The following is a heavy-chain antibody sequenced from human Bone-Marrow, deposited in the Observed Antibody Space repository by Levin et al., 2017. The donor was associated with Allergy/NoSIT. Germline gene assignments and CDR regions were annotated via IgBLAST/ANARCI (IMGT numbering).Heavy chain of an antibody. CDR1: GASINNYY. CDR3: ARVGITHNWFDP. J-gene: IGHJ5*02. Sequence: SETLSLTCTVSGASINNYYWSWIRQPPGKGLELIGYIYFSGTTYYNPSLESRLTISVDTSKNQFSLNLSSVTAADTAIYYCARVGITHNWFDPWGQGTLVTVSS. V-gene: IGHV4-59*01. D-gene: IGHD1-14*01. CDR2: IYFSGTT.